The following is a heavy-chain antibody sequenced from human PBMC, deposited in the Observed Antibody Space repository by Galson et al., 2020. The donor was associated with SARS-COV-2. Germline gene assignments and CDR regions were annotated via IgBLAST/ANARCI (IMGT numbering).Heavy chain of an antibody. D-gene: IGHD3-10*01. V-gene: IGHV4-61*02. J-gene: IGHJ4*02. CDR3: ARGRYEFGDFIPLDY. CDR1: GGSLDSGSYF. Sequence: SETLSLTCTVSGGSLDSGSYFWTWIRQPARKGLEWIGRGYTSGSTNYNPSLKSRVTISVDTSKKQFSLKLSSVTAADTAVYYCARGRYEFGDFIPLDYWGQGILVTVSS. CDR2: GYTSGST.